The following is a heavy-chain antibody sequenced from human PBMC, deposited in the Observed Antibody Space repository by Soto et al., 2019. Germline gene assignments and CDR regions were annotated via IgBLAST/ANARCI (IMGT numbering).Heavy chain of an antibody. D-gene: IGHD6-19*01. CDR2: ISGSGGST. CDR3: AKDPGSGWYVNWFDP. Sequence: PGGSLRLSCAASGLTFSSYAMSWVRQAPGKGLEWVSAISGSGGSTYYADSVKGRFTISRDNSKNTLYLQMNSLRAEDTAVYYCAKDPGSGWYVNWFDPWGQGTLVTVSS. J-gene: IGHJ5*02. CDR1: GLTFSSYA. V-gene: IGHV3-23*01.